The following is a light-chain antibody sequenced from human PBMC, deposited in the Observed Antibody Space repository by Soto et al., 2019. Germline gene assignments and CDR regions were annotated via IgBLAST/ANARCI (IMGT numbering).Light chain of an antibody. J-gene: IGKJ1*01. CDR2: DAS. V-gene: IGKV3-11*01. CDR3: QVRDVWPS. Sequence: IVLTQSPGTLALSPGESAVLSCRASQSVSTSLAWYQHKPGQAPRLFIYDASKRAPGIPARFAGSGSGTDFPLTNSSLEPEDIAVYYCQVRDVWPSFGQGTKVEIK. CDR1: QSVSTS.